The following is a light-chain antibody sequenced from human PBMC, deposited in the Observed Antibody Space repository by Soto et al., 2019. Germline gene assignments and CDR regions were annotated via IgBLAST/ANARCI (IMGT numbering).Light chain of an antibody. Sequence: EIVLTQSPATLSLSPGERATLSCRASQSVSSYLAWYQQKPGQAPRLTIYDASNRATGIPARFSGSGSGTDFTLTISSLEPEDFAVYYCQQRSNWPPWTFGQGTKVDIK. V-gene: IGKV3-11*01. CDR2: DAS. CDR3: QQRSNWPPWT. J-gene: IGKJ1*01. CDR1: QSVSSY.